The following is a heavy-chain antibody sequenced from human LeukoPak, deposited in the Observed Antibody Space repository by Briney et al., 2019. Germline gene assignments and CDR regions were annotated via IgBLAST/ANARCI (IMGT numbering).Heavy chain of an antibody. Sequence: PSETLSLTCTVSGGSISSYYWSWIRQPPGKGLEWIGYIYYSGSTNYNPSLKSRVTISVDTSKDQFSLKLSSVTAADTAVYYCARDKRSYTCSSTSCHEYYYYYYGMDVWGKGTTVTVSS. CDR3: ARDKRSYTCSSTSCHEYYYYYYGMDV. J-gene: IGHJ6*04. V-gene: IGHV4-59*01. CDR2: IYYSGST. CDR1: GGSISSYY. D-gene: IGHD2-2*01.